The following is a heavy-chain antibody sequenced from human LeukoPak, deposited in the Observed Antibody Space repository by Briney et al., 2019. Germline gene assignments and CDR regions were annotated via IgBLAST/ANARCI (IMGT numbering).Heavy chain of an antibody. J-gene: IGHJ4*02. Sequence: ASVKVSCKASGYTFTSYYMHWVRQVPGQGLEWMGIINPSGGSTSYAQKFQGRVTMTRDTSTSTVYMELSSLRSEDTAVYYCARDGPRIAALGEDFDYWGQGTLVTVSS. D-gene: IGHD6-6*01. CDR3: ARDGPRIAALGEDFDY. CDR1: GYTFTSYY. CDR2: INPSGGST. V-gene: IGHV1-46*01.